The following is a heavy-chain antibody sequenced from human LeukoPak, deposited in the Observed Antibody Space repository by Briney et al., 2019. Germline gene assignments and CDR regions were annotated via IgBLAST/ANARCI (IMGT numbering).Heavy chain of an antibody. J-gene: IGHJ2*01. CDR2: IYYSGRT. D-gene: IGHD3-10*01. V-gene: IGHV4-61*01. Sequence: PSETLSLTCTGSGGSVSSGSCYWSWIRQPPGKGLEWIGYIYYSGRTNYNPSLKSRVTISVDASKNQFSLKLSSVTAADTAVYSCARDVEDYYGSGSHWYFDLWGHGTLVTVSS. CDR3: ARDVEDYYGSGSHWYFDL. CDR1: GGSVSSGSCY.